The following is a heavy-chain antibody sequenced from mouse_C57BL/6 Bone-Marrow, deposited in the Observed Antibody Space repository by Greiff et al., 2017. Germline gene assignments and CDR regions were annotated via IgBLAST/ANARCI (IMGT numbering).Heavy chain of an antibody. V-gene: IGHV1-64*01. CDR2: IHPNSGST. CDR3: ARVGYYYGSHDY. Sequence: QVQLQQPGAELVKPGASVKLSCKASGYTFTSYWMHWVKQRPGQGLEWIGMIHPNSGSTNYNEKFKSKATLTVDKSSSTAYMQLSSLTSEDSAVYYCARVGYYYGSHDYWGQGTTLTVSS. CDR1: GYTFTSYW. D-gene: IGHD1-1*01. J-gene: IGHJ2*01.